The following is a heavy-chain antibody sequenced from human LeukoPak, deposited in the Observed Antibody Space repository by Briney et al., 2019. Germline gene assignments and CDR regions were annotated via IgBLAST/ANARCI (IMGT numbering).Heavy chain of an antibody. CDR2: IYYSGST. CDR1: GVSISSGSYY. J-gene: IGHJ4*02. V-gene: IGHV4-31*03. CDR3: AKTEGPGSFDY. D-gene: IGHD1-26*01. Sequence: ASETLSLTCTVSGVSISSGSYYWSWIRQHPGKGLEWIGNIYYSGSTYYNPSLKSRVTISADTSKNQFSLNLSSVTAADTAVYYCAKTEGPGSFDYWGQGTLVTVSS.